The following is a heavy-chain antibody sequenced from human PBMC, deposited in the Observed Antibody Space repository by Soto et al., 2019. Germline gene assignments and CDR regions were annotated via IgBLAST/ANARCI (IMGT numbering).Heavy chain of an antibody. CDR3: ARDKVRAARPANNWFDP. CDR2: IWYDGSNK. D-gene: IGHD6-6*01. CDR1: GFTFSSYG. V-gene: IGHV3-33*01. J-gene: IGHJ5*02. Sequence: QVQLVESGGGVVQPGRSLRLSCAASGFTFSSYGMHWVRQAPGKGLEWVAVIWYDGSNKYYADSVKGRFTISRDNSKNTLYLQMNSLRAEDTAVYYCARDKVRAARPANNWFDPWGQGTLVTVSS.